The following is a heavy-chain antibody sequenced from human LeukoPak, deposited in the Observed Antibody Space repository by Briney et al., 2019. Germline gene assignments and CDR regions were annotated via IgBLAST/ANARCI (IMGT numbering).Heavy chain of an antibody. V-gene: IGHV1-8*02. D-gene: IGHD3-22*01. CDR1: GGTFSSYA. CDR3: AIGGDNYYDSSGYYCY. J-gene: IGHJ4*02. Sequence: ASVKVSCKASGGTFSSYAISWVRQATGQGLEWMGWMNPNSGNTGYAQKFQGRVTMTRNTSISTAYMELSSLRSEDTAVYYCAIGGDNYYDSSGYYCYWGQGTLVTVSS. CDR2: MNPNSGNT.